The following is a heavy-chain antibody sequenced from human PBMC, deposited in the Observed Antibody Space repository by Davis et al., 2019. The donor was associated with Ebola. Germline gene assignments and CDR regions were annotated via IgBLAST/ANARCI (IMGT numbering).Heavy chain of an antibody. Sequence: GGSLRLSCAASGFTFSNYWMSWVRQAPGKGLEWISYMSAIKTIYYGDSVKGRFTISRDNAKNSLYLQMNSLRDEDTAVYYCGGAPSLYGMDVWGQGTTVIVSS. CDR3: GGAPSLYGMDV. V-gene: IGHV3-69-1*01. CDR2: MSAIKTI. J-gene: IGHJ6*02. CDR1: GFTFSNYW.